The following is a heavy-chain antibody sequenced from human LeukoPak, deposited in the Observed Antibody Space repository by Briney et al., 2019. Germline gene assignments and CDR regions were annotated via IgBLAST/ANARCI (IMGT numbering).Heavy chain of an antibody. CDR2: ISAYNGNT. J-gene: IGHJ6*02. D-gene: IGHD3-22*01. Sequence: GASVKVSCKASGYTFTSYGISWVRQAPGQGLEWMGWISAYNGNTNYAQKLQGRVTMTTDTSTSTAYMELRSLRSDDTAVYYCARISYYYDSSGYGHYYYYGMDVWGQGTTVTVSS. V-gene: IGHV1-18*01. CDR1: GYTFTSYG. CDR3: ARISYYYDSSGYGHYYYYGMDV.